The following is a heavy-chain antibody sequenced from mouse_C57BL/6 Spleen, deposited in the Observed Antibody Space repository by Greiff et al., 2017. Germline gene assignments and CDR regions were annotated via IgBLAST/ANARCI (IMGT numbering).Heavy chain of an antibody. CDR1: GYAFSSYW. CDR3: ARSGAYYSNSFDV. CDR2: IYPGDGDT. Sequence: QVQLQQSGAELVKPGASVKISCKASGYAFSSYWMNWVKQRPGKGLEWIGQIYPGDGDTNYNGKFKGKATLTADKSSSTAYMQLSSLTSGDSAVYFCARSGAYYSNSFDVWGTGTTVTVSS. D-gene: IGHD2-5*01. J-gene: IGHJ1*03. V-gene: IGHV1-80*01.